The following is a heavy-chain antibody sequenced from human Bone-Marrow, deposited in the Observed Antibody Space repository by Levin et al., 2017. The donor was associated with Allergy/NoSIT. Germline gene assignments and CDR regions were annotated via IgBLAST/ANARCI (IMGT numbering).Heavy chain of an antibody. CDR3: ARPPTALYPQEHFHL. D-gene: IGHD1/OR15-1a*01. Sequence: KSGGSLRLSCKGFGYTFPTYWIAWVRQMPGKGLEWMGSILPHDSDVKYSPSFQGQVTFSADKSTSTAYLQWSSLKASASAIYFCARPPTALYPQEHFHLWGQGTLVTVSS. CDR2: ILPHDSDV. J-gene: IGHJ1*01. CDR1: GYTFPTYW. V-gene: IGHV5-51*01.